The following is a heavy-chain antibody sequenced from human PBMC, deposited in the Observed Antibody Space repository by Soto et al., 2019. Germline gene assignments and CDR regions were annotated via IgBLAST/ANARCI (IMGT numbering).Heavy chain of an antibody. V-gene: IGHV1-18*01. CDR1: GYTFTSYA. CDR2: ISANNGNT. CDR3: ARDVGYDSSGYYYRVDYYYGMDV. J-gene: IGHJ6*02. D-gene: IGHD3-22*01. Sequence: GASVKVSCKASGYTFTSYAMHWVRQAPGQGLEWMGWISANNGNTNYAQKFQGRVTMTTDTSTSTMYMELRSLRAEDTAVYYCARDVGYDSSGYYYRVDYYYGMDVWGQGTTVTVSS.